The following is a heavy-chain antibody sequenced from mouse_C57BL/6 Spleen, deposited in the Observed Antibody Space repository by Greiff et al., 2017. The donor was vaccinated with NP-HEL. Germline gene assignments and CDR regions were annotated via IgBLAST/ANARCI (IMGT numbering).Heavy chain of an antibody. CDR1: GYTFTDYY. D-gene: IGHD2-3*01. J-gene: IGHJ4*01. CDR3: ARGGDDDDGYYAMDY. CDR2: INPYNGGT. V-gene: IGHV1-19*01. Sequence: VQLKQSGPVLVKPGASVKMSCKASGYTFTDYYMNWVKQSHGKSLEWIGVINPYNGGTSYNQKFKGKATLTVDKSSSTAYMELNSLTSEDSAVYYCARGGDDDDGYYAMDYWGQGTSVTVAS.